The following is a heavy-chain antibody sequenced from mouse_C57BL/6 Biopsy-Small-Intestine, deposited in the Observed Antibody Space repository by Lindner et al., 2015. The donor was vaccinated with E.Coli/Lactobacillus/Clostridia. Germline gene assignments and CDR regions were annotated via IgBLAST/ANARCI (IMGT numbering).Heavy chain of an antibody. CDR3: ARPKYYGSSYAYAMDY. J-gene: IGHJ4*01. Sequence: VQLQESGPELVKPGASVKIPCKASGYTFTDYNMDWVKQSHGKSLEWIGDINPNNGGTIYNQKFKGKATLTVDKSSSTAYMELRSLTSEDTAVYYCARPKYYGSSYAYAMDYWVKEPQSPS. V-gene: IGHV1-18*01. CDR1: GYTFTDYN. CDR2: INPNNGGT. D-gene: IGHD1-1*01.